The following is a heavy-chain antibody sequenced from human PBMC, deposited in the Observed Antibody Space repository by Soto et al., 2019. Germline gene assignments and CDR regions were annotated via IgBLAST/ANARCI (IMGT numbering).Heavy chain of an antibody. CDR2: ISYDGSNK. CDR1: GFTFSSYG. Sequence: GGSLRLSCAASGFTFSSYGMHWVRQSPGKGLEWVAVISYDGSNKYYADSVKGRFTISRDNSKNTLYPQMNSLRAEDTAVYYCAKPLWFGETAPFDYWGQGTLVTVSS. CDR3: AKPLWFGETAPFDY. J-gene: IGHJ4*02. D-gene: IGHD3-10*01. V-gene: IGHV3-30*18.